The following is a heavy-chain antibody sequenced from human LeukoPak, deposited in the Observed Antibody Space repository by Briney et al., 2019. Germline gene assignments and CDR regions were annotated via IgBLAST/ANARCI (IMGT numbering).Heavy chain of an antibody. J-gene: IGHJ4*02. CDR2: INPNSGGT. V-gene: IGHV1-2*02. D-gene: IGHD5-18*01. Sequence: GASVKVSCKASGYTFTGYYMHWVRQAPGQGLEWMGWINPNSGGTNYAQKFQGRVTMTRDTSISTAYMELSRLRSDDTAVYYCASLREYSYGINFDYWGQGTLVTVSS. CDR1: GYTFTGYY. CDR3: ASLREYSYGINFDY.